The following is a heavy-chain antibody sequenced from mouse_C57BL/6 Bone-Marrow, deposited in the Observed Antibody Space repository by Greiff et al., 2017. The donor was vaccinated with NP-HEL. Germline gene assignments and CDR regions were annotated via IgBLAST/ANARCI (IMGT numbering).Heavy chain of an antibody. CDR2: IYPGSGST. Sequence: VQLQQSGAELVKPGASVKMSCKASGYTFTSYWITWVKQRPGQGLEWIGDIYPGSGSTNYNEKFKSKATLTVDTSSSTAYMQLSSLTSEDAAVYDCASGGRRRLHYWGQGTTLTVSS. D-gene: IGHD3-2*02. CDR3: ASGGRRRLHY. CDR1: GYTFTSYW. J-gene: IGHJ2*01. V-gene: IGHV1-55*01.